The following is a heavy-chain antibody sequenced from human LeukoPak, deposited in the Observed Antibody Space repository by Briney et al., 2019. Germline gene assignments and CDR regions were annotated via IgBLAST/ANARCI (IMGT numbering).Heavy chain of an antibody. CDR2: IYPGDSDT. J-gene: IGHJ4*02. Sequence: GESLKISCQGSGYSFTSYWIGWVRQMPGKGLEWMGIIYPGDSDTRYSPSFQGQVTISADKSISTAYLQWSSLKASDTAMYYCAGSMVGAASQFDYWGQGTLVTVSS. CDR1: GYSFTSYW. CDR3: AGSMVGAASQFDY. V-gene: IGHV5-51*01. D-gene: IGHD2-15*01.